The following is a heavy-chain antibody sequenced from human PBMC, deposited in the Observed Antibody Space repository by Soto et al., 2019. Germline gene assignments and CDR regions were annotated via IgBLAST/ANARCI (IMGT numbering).Heavy chain of an antibody. V-gene: IGHV1-18*01. CDR2: ISGYNGNT. CDR3: ARDLNMIAVVPGY. Sequence: ASVKVSCKASDYTFTSYGISWVRQAPGQGLEWMGWISGYNGNTNYAQKFQGRVTMTTDTSTSTAYMELRSLRSDDTAVYYCARDLNMIAVVPGYWRQGTLVTVSS. D-gene: IGHD3-22*01. J-gene: IGHJ4*02. CDR1: DYTFTSYG.